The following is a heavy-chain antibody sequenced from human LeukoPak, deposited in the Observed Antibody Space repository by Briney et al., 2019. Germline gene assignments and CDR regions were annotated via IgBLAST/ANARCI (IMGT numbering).Heavy chain of an antibody. J-gene: IGHJ6*04. D-gene: IGHD3-10*02. CDR1: GFTLSSYE. CDR2: ISSGGSTI. CDR3: AELGIPMIGGV. Sequence: PGGSLRLSCAASGFTLSSYEMNWGREDPGKGREWGSYISSGGSTIYYADSVKGRFTISRDNAKNSLYLQMYSLRAQDTAVFYCAELGIPMIGGVWGKGTTVTIYS. V-gene: IGHV3-48*03.